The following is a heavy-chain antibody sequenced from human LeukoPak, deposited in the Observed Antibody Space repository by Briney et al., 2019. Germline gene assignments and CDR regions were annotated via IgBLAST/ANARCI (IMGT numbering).Heavy chain of an antibody. CDR2: INPNSGGT. Sequence: GASVKVSCKASGYTFTGYYMHWVRQAPGQGLEWMGRINPNSGGTNYAQKFQGRVTMTRDTSISTAYMELSRLRSDDTAVYYCASQGIVVATGPYYMDVWGKGTTVTVSS. V-gene: IGHV1-2*06. CDR1: GYTFTGYY. CDR3: ASQGIVVATGPYYMDV. J-gene: IGHJ6*03. D-gene: IGHD3-22*01.